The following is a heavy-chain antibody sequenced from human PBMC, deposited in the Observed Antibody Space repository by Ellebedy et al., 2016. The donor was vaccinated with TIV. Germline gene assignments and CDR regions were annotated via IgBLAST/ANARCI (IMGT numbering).Heavy chain of an antibody. CDR2: IYYSGTT. V-gene: IGHV4-59*11. D-gene: IGHD6-13*01. CDR1: GGSLTNHF. J-gene: IGHJ2*01. CDR3: ARVAITAAVGGGFFDL. Sequence: MPSETLSLTCTVSGGSLTNHFWSWIRQPPGKGLKWIASIYYSGTTNYNPSLKSRVTISVDTSKNQISLTLMSSVSAADTAVYYCARVAITAAVGGGFFDLWGRGTLVTVSS.